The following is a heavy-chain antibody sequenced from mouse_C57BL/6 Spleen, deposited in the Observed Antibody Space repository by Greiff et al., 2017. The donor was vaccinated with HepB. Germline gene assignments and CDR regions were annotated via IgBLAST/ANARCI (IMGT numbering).Heavy chain of an antibody. CDR2: IYPGDGDT. Sequence: VKLMESGPELVKPGASVKISCKASGYAFSSSWMNWVKQRPGKGLEWIGRIYPGDGDTNYNGKFKGKATLTADKSSSTAYMQLSSLTSEDSAVYICARSRATAFDYWGQGTTLTVSS. V-gene: IGHV1-82*01. D-gene: IGHD1-2*01. CDR1: GYAFSSSW. CDR3: ARSRATAFDY. J-gene: IGHJ2*01.